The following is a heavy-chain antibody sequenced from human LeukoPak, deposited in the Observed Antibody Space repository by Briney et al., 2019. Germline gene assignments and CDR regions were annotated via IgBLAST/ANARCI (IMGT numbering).Heavy chain of an antibody. Sequence: SETLSLTCTVSGGSISSNYWTWIRQPAGKGLEWIGRIYTSGSTNYNPSLKSRVTMSVDTSKNQFSLKLSSVTAADTAVYFCARSGSSGYSNFDYWGQGTLVTVSS. CDR2: IYTSGST. CDR1: GGSISSNY. J-gene: IGHJ4*02. CDR3: ARSGSSGYSNFDY. V-gene: IGHV4-4*07. D-gene: IGHD3-22*01.